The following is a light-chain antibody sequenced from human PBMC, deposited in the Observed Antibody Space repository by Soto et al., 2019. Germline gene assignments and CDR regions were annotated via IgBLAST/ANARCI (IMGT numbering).Light chain of an antibody. CDR2: DAS. CDR1: QRVSSY. V-gene: IGKV3-11*01. CDR3: QQRSN. Sequence: EIVLTQPPATLSLSPGDRATLSCRASQRVSSYLAWYQQKPGQAPRLLIYDASNRATGIPARFSGSGSGTDFTLTIISLEPEDFAVYYCQQRSNFGQGTRLEIK. J-gene: IGKJ5*01.